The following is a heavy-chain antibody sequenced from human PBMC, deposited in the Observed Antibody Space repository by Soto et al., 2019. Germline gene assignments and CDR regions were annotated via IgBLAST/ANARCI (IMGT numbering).Heavy chain of an antibody. CDR1: GGSISSGNYY. CDR2: ISYSGST. J-gene: IGHJ4*02. CDR3: STLGDPATALYFFDS. V-gene: IGHV4-30-4*01. Sequence: SETLSLTCTVSGGSISSGNYYWSWIRQPPGKGLEWIGFISYSGSTYYSTSLKSRVTISVDTSKSQFSLNLSFVTAADTAVYYCSTLGDPATALYFFDSWGQGSLVTVSS. D-gene: IGHD2-21*01.